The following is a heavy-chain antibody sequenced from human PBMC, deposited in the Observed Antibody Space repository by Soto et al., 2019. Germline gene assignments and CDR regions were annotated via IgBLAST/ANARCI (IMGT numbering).Heavy chain of an antibody. Sequence: QVQLVESGGGVVQPGRSLRLSCAASGFIFSSYGMHWVRQAPGKGLEWVALMWYDGSNKYYEDSVKGRFTISRDNSKSTLYLEMNGLRAEDTAVYYWARDKGGIVRGVPVIWGQGTLVTVSS. D-gene: IGHD3-10*01. J-gene: IGHJ4*02. CDR2: MWYDGSNK. CDR1: GFIFSSYG. CDR3: ARDKGGIVRGVPVI. V-gene: IGHV3-33*01.